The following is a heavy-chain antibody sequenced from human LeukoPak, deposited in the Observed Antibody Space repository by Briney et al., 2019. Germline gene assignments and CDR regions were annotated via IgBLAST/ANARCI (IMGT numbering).Heavy chain of an antibody. V-gene: IGHV4-34*01. J-gene: IGHJ2*01. CDR2: INHSGST. Sequence: SETLSLTCAVYGGSFSGYYWSWIRQPPGKGLEWIGEINHSGSTYYNSSLKSRVSISVDTSKNQFSLRLNSVTAADTAVYYCARVLNYYGSGSHYFDLWGRGTLVTVSS. CDR1: GGSFSGYY. D-gene: IGHD3-10*01. CDR3: ARVLNYYGSGSHYFDL.